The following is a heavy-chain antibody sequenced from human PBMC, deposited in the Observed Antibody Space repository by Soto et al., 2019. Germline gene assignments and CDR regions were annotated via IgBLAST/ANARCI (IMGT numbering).Heavy chain of an antibody. Sequence: PGGSMRLSCAASGFTFSSYSMNWVRQAPGKGLEWVSSIFISSSYIYYADSVKGRFTISRDNAKNSLYLQMHSLRADDTAVYYCAGVPDGRCYWREFDYWGQGTMVTVSS. CDR2: IFISSSYI. CDR3: AGVPDGRCYWREFDY. J-gene: IGHJ4*02. CDR1: GFTFSSYS. V-gene: IGHV3-21*01. D-gene: IGHD2-15*01.